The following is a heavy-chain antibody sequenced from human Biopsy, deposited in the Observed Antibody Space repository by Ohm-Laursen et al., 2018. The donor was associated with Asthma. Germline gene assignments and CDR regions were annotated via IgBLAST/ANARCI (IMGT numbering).Heavy chain of an antibody. CDR1: GDSISSNSW. CDR3: ARGISRVTGLFDHFDS. CDR2: IYYSGST. Sequence: SDTLSLTCAVSGDSISSNSWWTWVRQSPGRGLEWIGEIYYSGSTNYHPSLKGRVTISVAKSKNQFSLRLTSVTAADTAVYYCARGISRVTGLFDHFDSWGQGTLVTVSS. V-gene: IGHV4-4*02. D-gene: IGHD2-21*02. J-gene: IGHJ4*02.